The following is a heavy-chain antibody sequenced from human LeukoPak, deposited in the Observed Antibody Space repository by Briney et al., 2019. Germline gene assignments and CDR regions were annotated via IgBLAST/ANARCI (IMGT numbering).Heavy chain of an antibody. CDR3: ARGHSSSWYGIDY. D-gene: IGHD6-13*01. CDR2: IYYSGST. J-gene: IGHJ4*02. CDR1: GGSVSSGSYY. V-gene: IGHV4-61*01. Sequence: PSETLSLTCTVSGGSVSSGSYYWSWIRQPPGKGLEWIGYIYYSGSTNYNPSLKSRVTISVDTSKNQFSLKLSSVTAADTAVYYCARGHSSSWYGIDYWGQGTLVTVSS.